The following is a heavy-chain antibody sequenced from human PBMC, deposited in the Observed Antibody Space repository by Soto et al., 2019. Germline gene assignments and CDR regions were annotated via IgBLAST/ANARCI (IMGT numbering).Heavy chain of an antibody. Sequence: PGGSLRLSCAASGFTFSSSAMSWVRQAPGKGLEWISYISSTSASIYYAESVRGRFTISRDNAKNSVYLQMNSLRAEDTAVYFCARAKSLEYNWFDTWGQGTPVTVSS. J-gene: IGHJ5*02. CDR3: ARAKSLEYNWFDT. V-gene: IGHV3-48*01. CDR2: ISSTSASI. CDR1: GFTFSSSA.